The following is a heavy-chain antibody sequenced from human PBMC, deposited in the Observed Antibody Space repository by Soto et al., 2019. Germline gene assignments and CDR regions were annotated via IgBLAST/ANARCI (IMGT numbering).Heavy chain of an antibody. D-gene: IGHD1-1*01. Sequence: GGSLRLSCAASGFTFSSYAMSWVRQAPGKGLEWVSSISGSGGGTYYADSVKGRFTFSRDNSKNTLYLQMNSLRAEDTAVYYCAKFGMATTKRSPPYYIDYWGQAALVTVSS. V-gene: IGHV3-23*01. CDR3: AKFGMATTKRSPPYYIDY. J-gene: IGHJ4*02. CDR1: GFTFSSYA. CDR2: ISGSGGGT.